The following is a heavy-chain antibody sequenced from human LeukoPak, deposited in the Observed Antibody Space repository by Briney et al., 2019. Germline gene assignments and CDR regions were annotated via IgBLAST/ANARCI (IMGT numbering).Heavy chain of an antibody. J-gene: IGHJ4*02. CDR1: GFTFNNYA. CDR3: AREMVGAIYFDY. Sequence: AGGSLRLSCAASGFTFNNYAMHWVRQAPGKGLEWVAVISYDASNKYYADSVKGRFTISRDNSKNTLYPQMNSLRAEDTAVYSCAREMVGAIYFDYWGQGIQVTVSS. D-gene: IGHD1-26*01. V-gene: IGHV3-30*04. CDR2: ISYDASNK.